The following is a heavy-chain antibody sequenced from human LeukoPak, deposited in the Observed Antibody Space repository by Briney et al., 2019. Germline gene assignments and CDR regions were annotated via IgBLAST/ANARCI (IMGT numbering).Heavy chain of an antibody. V-gene: IGHV4-61*02. D-gene: IGHD3-22*01. Sequence: SETLSLTCTVSGGSISSGSYYWSWIRQPADKGLEWIGRIYPSGSTNYNPSLKSRVTISVDTSKNQFSLKLSSVTAADTAVYYCARAYYYDSSGYPALDYWGQGTLVTVSS. CDR2: IYPSGST. CDR3: ARAYYYDSSGYPALDY. J-gene: IGHJ4*02. CDR1: GGSISSGSYY.